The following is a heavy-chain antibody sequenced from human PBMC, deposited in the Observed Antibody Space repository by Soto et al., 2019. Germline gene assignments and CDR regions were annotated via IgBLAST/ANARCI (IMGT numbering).Heavy chain of an antibody. D-gene: IGHD1-26*01. CDR3: ARAVGSYFNYYYGMDV. Sequence: SETLSLTCTVSGGSISSYYWSWIRQPPGKGLEWIGYIYYSGSTNYNPSLKSRVTISVDTSKNQFSLKLSSVTAADTAVYYCARAVGSYFNYYYGMDVWGQGTTVT. CDR1: GGSISSYY. V-gene: IGHV4-59*01. CDR2: IYYSGST. J-gene: IGHJ6*02.